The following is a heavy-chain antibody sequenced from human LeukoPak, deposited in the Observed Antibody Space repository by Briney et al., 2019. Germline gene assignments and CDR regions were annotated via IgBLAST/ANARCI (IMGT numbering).Heavy chain of an antibody. V-gene: IGHV1-46*01. J-gene: IGHJ4*02. CDR2: INPSGGST. D-gene: IGHD6-6*01. Sequence: ASVKVSCKASGYAFTSYYMHWVRQAPGQGLEWMGIINPSGGSTSYAQKFQGRVTMTRDMSTSTVYMELSSLRSEDTAVYYCAIEYSSSSGFDYWGQGTLVTVSS. CDR1: GYAFTSYY. CDR3: AIEYSSSSGFDY.